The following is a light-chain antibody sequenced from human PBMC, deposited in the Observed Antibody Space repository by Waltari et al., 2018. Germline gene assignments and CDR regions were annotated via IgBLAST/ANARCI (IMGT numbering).Light chain of an antibody. J-gene: IGKJ2*01. CDR3: QQYYSIPYT. CDR2: AAS. Sequence: DIQMTQSPSSLSASVGYRVTTTCRASQSISSYLNWYQQKPGKAPKLLIYAASSLQSGAPSRFSGSGSGTDFTLTISSLQAEDVAVYYCQQYYSIPYTFGPGTKLEIK. V-gene: IGKV1-39*01. CDR1: QSISSY.